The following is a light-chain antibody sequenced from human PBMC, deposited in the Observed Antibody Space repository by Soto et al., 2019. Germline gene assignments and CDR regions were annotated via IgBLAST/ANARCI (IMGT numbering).Light chain of an antibody. J-gene: IGKJ4*01. CDR3: QQRSNWRLT. CDR2: DAS. V-gene: IGKV3-11*01. Sequence: IVLTQSPATLSLSPGERAKLSCRASQSVSSYLAWYKQKPGQAPRLLIYDASNRATGIPARFSGSGSGTDFTFTISILEPEDFAVYYCQQRSNWRLTFGGGTKVDIK. CDR1: QSVSSY.